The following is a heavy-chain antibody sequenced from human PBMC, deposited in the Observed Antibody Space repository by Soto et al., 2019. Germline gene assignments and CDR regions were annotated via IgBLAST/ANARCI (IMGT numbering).Heavy chain of an antibody. CDR2: IHYSGNS. V-gene: IGHV4-59*06. D-gene: IGHD5-18*01. Sequence: PSETLSLTCTVSGGSISSYYWSWIRQPPGKGLEWIGYIHYSGNSYSNPSLKSRITISVDTSKNQFSLKLSSVTAADTAVYYCVRDTRGLLEYWGQGTLVTVSS. CDR1: GGSISSYY. CDR3: VRDTRGLLEY. J-gene: IGHJ4*02.